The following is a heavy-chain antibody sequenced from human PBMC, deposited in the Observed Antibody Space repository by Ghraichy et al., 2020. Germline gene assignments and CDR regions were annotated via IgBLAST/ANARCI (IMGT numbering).Heavy chain of an antibody. Sequence: GGSLRLSCAASGFTFSGYAVHWVRQAPGKGLEWVAVISDDGTNTYHADSVKGRFTISRDNSKNTLYLQMNSLRPEDTAVYYCARVFSGVAGTTYYYYYYMDVSGKGTTVTVSS. CDR1: GFTFSGYA. J-gene: IGHJ6*03. CDR2: ISDDGTNT. D-gene: IGHD2-15*01. CDR3: ARVFSGVAGTTYYYYYYMDV. V-gene: IGHV3-30-3*01.